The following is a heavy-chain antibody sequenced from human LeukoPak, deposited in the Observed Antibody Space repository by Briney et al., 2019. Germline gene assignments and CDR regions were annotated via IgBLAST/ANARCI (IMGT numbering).Heavy chain of an antibody. J-gene: IGHJ5*02. V-gene: IGHV4-30-4*01. CDR2: IYYSGST. Sequence: SETLSLTCTVSGGSISSGDYSWSWIRQPPGKGLEWIGYIYYSGSTYYNPSLKSRVTISVDTSKNQFSLKLSSVTAADTAVYYCARGIGYCSSTSCFENWFDPWGQGTLVTVSS. D-gene: IGHD2-2*01. CDR3: ARGIGYCSSTSCFENWFDP. CDR1: GGSISSGDYS.